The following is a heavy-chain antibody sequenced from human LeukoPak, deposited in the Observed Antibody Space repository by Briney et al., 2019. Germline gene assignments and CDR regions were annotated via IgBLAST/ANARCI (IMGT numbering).Heavy chain of an antibody. CDR2: INHSGST. CDR1: GGSFSGYY. V-gene: IGHV4-34*01. CDR3: ARSASQEKRYYFDY. Sequence: SETLSLTCAVYGGSFSGYYWSWIRQPPGKGLEWIGEINHSGSTNYNPSLKSRVTMSVDTSKNQFSLKLSSVTAADTAVYYCARSASQEKRYYFDYWGQGTLVTVSS. J-gene: IGHJ4*02.